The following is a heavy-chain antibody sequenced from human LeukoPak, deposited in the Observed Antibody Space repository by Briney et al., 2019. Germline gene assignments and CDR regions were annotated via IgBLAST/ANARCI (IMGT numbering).Heavy chain of an antibody. CDR2: ISSNGGST. V-gene: IGHV3-64D*06. CDR1: GFTFSSYA. CDR3: VKTGRTTRSPTYYFDY. Sequence: GGSLRLSCSASGFTFSSYAMHWVRQAPGKGLEYVSAISSNGGSTYYADSVKGRFTISRDNSKNTLYLQMSSLRAEDTAVYYCVKTGRTTRSPTYYFDYWGQGTLVTASS. J-gene: IGHJ4*02. D-gene: IGHD1-1*01.